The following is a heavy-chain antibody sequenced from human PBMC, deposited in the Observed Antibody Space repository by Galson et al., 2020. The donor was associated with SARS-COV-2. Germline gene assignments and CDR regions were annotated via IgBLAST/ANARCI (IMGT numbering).Heavy chain of an antibody. CDR1: GVTFDDYG. D-gene: IGHD6-6*01. J-gene: IGHJ4*02. CDR2: INWNGGST. CDR3: ARERVYVSSRLFDC. Sequence: GESLKISCAVSGVTFDDYGMSWLRQAPGKGLEWVSGINWNGGSTHYADSVKGRFTISRDNAKNSLYLQMNSLRVEDAALYYCARERVYVSSRLFDCWGQGTLVTVAS. V-gene: IGHV3-20*04.